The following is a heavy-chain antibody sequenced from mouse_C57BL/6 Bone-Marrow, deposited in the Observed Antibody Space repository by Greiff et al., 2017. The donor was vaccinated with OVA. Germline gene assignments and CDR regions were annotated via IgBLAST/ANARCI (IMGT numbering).Heavy chain of an antibody. D-gene: IGHD2-5*01. CDR1: GFSLSTFGMG. V-gene: IGHV8-8*01. J-gene: IGHJ4*01. CDR2: IWWDDDK. CDR3: ARMGVYYSNYNAMDY. Sequence: QVQLQQSGPGILQPSQTLSLTCSFSGFSLSTFGMGVGWIRQPSGKGLEWLAHIWWDDDKYYNPALKSRLTISKDTSKNQVFLKIANVDTADTATYYCARMGVYYSNYNAMDYWGQGTSVTVSS.